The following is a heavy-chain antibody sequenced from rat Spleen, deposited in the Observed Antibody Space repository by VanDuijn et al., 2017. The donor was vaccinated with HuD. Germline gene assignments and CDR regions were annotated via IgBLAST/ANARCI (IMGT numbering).Heavy chain of an antibody. CDR3: ARDAGILRY. CDR2: MWTGGST. J-gene: IGHJ2*01. CDR1: GFSLNRYH. D-gene: IGHD1-6*01. Sequence: QVQLKESGPGLVQPSQTLSLTCTVSGFSLNRYHASWVHQPHGKGLEWMGLMWTGGSTAYNSLLKSRLSISRDISESQVFLKMNSLQTEDTATYYCARDAGILRYWGQGVMVTVSS. V-gene: IGHV2-43*01.